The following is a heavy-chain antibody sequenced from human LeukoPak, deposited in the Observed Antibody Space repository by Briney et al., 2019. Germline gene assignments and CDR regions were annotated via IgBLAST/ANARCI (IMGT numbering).Heavy chain of an antibody. CDR1: GYTFTGYY. D-gene: IGHD5-12*01. Sequence: ASVKVSCKASGYTFTGYYMHWVRQAPGQGLEWMGWINPNSGGTNYAQKFQGRVTMTRDTSISTAYMELSRLRSDDTAVYYCAXYSGYERYNCYYYYYMDXWGKGTXXTV. V-gene: IGHV1-2*02. CDR2: INPNSGGT. J-gene: IGHJ6*03. CDR3: AXYSGYERYNCYYYYYMDX.